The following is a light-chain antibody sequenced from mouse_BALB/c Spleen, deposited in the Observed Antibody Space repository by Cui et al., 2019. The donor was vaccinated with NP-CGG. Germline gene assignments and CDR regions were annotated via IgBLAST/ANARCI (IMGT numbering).Light chain of an antibody. CDR1: TGAVITSNY. V-gene: IGLV1*01. CDR2: GTN. J-gene: IGLJ1*01. CDR3: ALWYSNHWV. Sequence: QAVVPQDSALTTSPGETVTLTCRSSTGAVITSNYANWVQEKPDHLFTGLIGGTNNRAPGVPARFSGSLIGDKAALTITGAQTEDEAIYFCALWYSNHWVFGGGTKVTVL.